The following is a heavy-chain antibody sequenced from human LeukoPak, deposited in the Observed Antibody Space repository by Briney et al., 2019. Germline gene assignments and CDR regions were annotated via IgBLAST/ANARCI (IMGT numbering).Heavy chain of an antibody. V-gene: IGHV3-23*01. CDR1: GFTFNIYA. CDR2: ISSSGNST. J-gene: IGHJ4*02. CDR3: AKPERDDDLWRGYYGG. D-gene: IGHD3-3*01. Sequence: GGSLRLSCVTSGFTFNIYAMTWVRQAPGKGLEWVSAISSSGNSTFYADSVKGRFTISRDNSKITLFLQMNSLRAEDTAVYYCAKPERDDDLWRGYYGGWGQGTLVTVSS.